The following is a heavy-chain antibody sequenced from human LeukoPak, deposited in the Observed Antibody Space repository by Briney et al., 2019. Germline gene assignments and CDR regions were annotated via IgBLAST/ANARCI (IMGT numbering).Heavy chain of an antibody. Sequence: PSETLSLTCTVSGGSVSSGSYYWSPIRQPPGKGLEWIGYIYYSGSTNYNPSLKSRVTISVDTSTNQFSLKLSSVTAADTAVYYCAREYCSTTRCYMADYWGQGTLVTVSS. CDR3: AREYCSTTRCYMADY. V-gene: IGHV4-61*01. CDR1: GGSVSSGSYY. J-gene: IGHJ4*02. CDR2: IYYSGST. D-gene: IGHD2-2*01.